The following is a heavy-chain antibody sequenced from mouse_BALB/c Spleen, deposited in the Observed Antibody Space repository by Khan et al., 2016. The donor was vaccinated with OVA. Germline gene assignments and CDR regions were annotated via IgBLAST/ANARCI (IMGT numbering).Heavy chain of an antibody. V-gene: IGHV1-31*01. D-gene: IGHD2-2*01. CDR3: TIHGYVAWFTY. Sequence: VQLKESGPELMKPGASVKISCKASGYSFTSYYIHWMIESHGTSLEWIGYIDPFSGATTYNQKFKGKATLTVDKSSNTAYIHLRNLTSADSAVYYCTIHGYVAWFTYWGQGTLVTVSA. J-gene: IGHJ3*01. CDR2: IDPFSGAT. CDR1: GYSFTSYY.